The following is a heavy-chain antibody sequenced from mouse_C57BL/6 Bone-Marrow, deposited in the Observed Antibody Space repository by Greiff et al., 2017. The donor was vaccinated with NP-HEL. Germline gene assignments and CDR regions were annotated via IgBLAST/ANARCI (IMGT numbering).Heavy chain of an antibody. CDR2: IYPGDGDT. J-gene: IGHJ2*01. Sequence: VKLMESGPELVKPGASVKISCKASGYAFSSSWMNWVKQRPGKGLEWIGRIYPGDGDTNYNGKFKGKATLTADKSSSTAYMQLSSLTSEDSAVYFCARGTYYYGSSYNYWGQGTTLTVSS. D-gene: IGHD1-1*01. V-gene: IGHV1-82*01. CDR3: ARGTYYYGSSYNY. CDR1: GYAFSSSW.